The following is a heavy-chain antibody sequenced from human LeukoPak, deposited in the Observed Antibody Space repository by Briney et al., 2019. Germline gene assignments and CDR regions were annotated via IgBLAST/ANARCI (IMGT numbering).Heavy chain of an antibody. CDR3: ARDNYSSGWFLDYFDY. CDR2: IYTSGST. Sequence: SETLSLTCIVSGGSISSRSYYWGWIRQPSGKGLEWSGSIYTSGSTNYNPSLKSRVTISVDTSKTQFSLKLSSVTAADTAVYYCARDNYSSGWFLDYFDYWGQGTLVTVSS. D-gene: IGHD6-19*01. J-gene: IGHJ4*02. CDR1: GGSISSRSYY. V-gene: IGHV4-39*07.